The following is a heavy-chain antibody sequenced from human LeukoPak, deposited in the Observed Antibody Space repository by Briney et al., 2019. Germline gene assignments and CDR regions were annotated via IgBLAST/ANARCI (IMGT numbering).Heavy chain of an antibody. CDR3: ASGISSYYGSGSYFEDMSPPQLWSSGPFDY. Sequence: ASVKVSCKASGYTFTSYGITWVRQAPGQGLEWIGWINANNGNTNYAQNLQGRVTMTRDTSTSTTYMELRSLRSAATAVYSCASGISSYYGSGSYFEDMSPPQLWSSGPFDYWGQGTLVTVSS. V-gene: IGHV1-18*01. D-gene: IGHD3-10*01. CDR1: GYTFTSYG. J-gene: IGHJ4*02. CDR2: INANNGNT.